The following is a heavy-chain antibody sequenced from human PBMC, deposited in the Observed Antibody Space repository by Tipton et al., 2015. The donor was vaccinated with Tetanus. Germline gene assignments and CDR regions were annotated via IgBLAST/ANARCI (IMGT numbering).Heavy chain of an antibody. CDR3: ARRRATAPFDS. D-gene: IGHD5-12*01. J-gene: IGHJ4*02. CDR2: IYHNGST. V-gene: IGHV4-31*03. Sequence: TLSLTCTVSGTSITSDDVYWSWIRQHPRKGLEWIGYIYHNGSTHSNPSLESRVTLSVDTSKNQFSLKLHSVTAADTAVYYCARRRATAPFDSWGQGSLVTVSS. CDR1: GTSITSDDVY.